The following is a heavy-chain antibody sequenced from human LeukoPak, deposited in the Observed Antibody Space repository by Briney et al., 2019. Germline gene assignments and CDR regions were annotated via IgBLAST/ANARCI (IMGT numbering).Heavy chain of an antibody. CDR3: AVEGATSGY. J-gene: IGHJ4*02. D-gene: IGHD1-26*01. V-gene: IGHV3-21*01. CDR2: ISSSSSYI. Sequence: GGSLGLSCAASGFTFSSYSMNWVRQAPGKGLEWVSSISSSSSYIYYADSVKGRFTISRDNAKNSLYLQMNSLRAEDTAVYYCAVEGATSGYWGQGTLVTVSS. CDR1: GFTFSSYS.